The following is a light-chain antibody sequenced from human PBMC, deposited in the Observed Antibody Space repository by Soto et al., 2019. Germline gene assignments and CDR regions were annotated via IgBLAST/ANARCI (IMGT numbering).Light chain of an antibody. CDR1: DSDVGGYPY. J-gene: IGLJ2*01. Sequence: QSALTQPASVSGSPGQSITISCTGTDSDVGGYPYVSWYQQHPGKAPQLLIYEVSNRPSGVSNRFSGSKSGNTASLTISGLQAEDEADYYCSSYTSSSTHVVFGGGTKVTVL. V-gene: IGLV2-14*01. CDR3: SSYTSSSTHVV. CDR2: EVS.